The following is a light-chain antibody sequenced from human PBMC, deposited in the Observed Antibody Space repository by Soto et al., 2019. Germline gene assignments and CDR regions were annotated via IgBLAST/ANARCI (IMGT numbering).Light chain of an antibody. J-gene: IGKJ5*01. V-gene: IGKV3D-15*01. Sequence: EIVMTQSPATRSISPGESATLSLRASQSINSDLAWYEQKPGQTPRRVIYGASTWGTGVPPRFTGSGSGTEFTLTISNIQTEDFAVYYCQQYHSWTITFGQGTRLEIK. CDR1: QSINSD. CDR2: GAS. CDR3: QQYHSWTIT.